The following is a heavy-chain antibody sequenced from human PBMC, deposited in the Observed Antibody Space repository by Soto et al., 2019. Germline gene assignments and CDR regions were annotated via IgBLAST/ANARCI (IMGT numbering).Heavy chain of an antibody. D-gene: IGHD2-15*01. CDR1: GGTFSSYA. CDR3: ARSRHCSGGRCYHTADY. V-gene: IGHV1-69*01. Sequence: QVQLVQSGAEVKKPGSSVKVSCKASGGTFSSYAISWVRQAPGQGLEWMGGIIPIFGTANYAQKFQGRVTITAGESTSTAYMELSSLRSEDTAVYYCARSRHCSGGRCYHTADYWGQGTLVTVSS. CDR2: IIPIFGTA. J-gene: IGHJ4*02.